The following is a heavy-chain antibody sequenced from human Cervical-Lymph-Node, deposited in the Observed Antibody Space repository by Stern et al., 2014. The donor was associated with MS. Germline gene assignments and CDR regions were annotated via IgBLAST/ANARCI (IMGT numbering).Heavy chain of an antibody. CDR1: GFSFPDYY. CDR3: ARALGSYDDS. J-gene: IGHJ5*01. V-gene: IGHV3-11*01. Sequence: VQLVQSGGGLVKPGGSLRLSCAASGFSFPDYYMTLIRQAPGKGLEWLSYISSSGDLIHYADSVRGRFTISRDNVKNSLYMQMNSLRAEDTAVYYCARALGSYDDSWGQGTLVTVSS. CDR2: ISSSGDLI. D-gene: IGHD3-10*01.